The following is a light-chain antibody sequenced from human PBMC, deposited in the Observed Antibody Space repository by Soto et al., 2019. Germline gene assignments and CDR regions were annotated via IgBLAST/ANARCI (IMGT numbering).Light chain of an antibody. J-gene: IGLJ1*01. Sequence: QSALTQPASVSGSPGQSITISCTGTSSDVGGYKYVSWYQQHPGKAPKLMIYDVRNRPSGVSNRFSGPKSGNTASLTISGLQAEDEADYYCSSYTSSSTRVFGTGTKVTVL. V-gene: IGLV2-14*03. CDR2: DVR. CDR3: SSYTSSSTRV. CDR1: SSDVGGYKY.